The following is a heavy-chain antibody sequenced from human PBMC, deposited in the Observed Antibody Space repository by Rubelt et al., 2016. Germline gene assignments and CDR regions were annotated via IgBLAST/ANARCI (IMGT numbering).Heavy chain of an antibody. CDR2: IKQDGSEK. D-gene: IGHD6-19*01. CDR1: GFTFSSYW. CDR3: ARGIGGAGNADEY. J-gene: IGHJ4*02. V-gene: IGHV3-7*04. Sequence: EVQLVESGGGLVQPGGSLRLSCAASGFTFSSYWMSWFRQAPGKGLEWEANIKQDGSEKIYVDSVEGRFTVSRDQAKNSLYLQMNSLRAEETAIYYCARGIGGAGNADEYWGQGTLVTVSS.